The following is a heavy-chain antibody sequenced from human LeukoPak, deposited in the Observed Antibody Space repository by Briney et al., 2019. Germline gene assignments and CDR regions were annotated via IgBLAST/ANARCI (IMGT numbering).Heavy chain of an antibody. J-gene: IGHJ2*01. CDR1: GFTFSTYA. CDR3: ARQYSDILTGYHRGELYWYFDL. Sequence: GGSLRLSCAASGFTFSTYAMHWVRQAPGKGLEWVAVISYDGSNKYYADSVKGRFTISRDNSKNTLYLQMNSLRAEDTAVYYCARQYSDILTGYHRGELYWYFDLWGRGTLVTVSS. D-gene: IGHD3-9*01. CDR2: ISYDGSNK. V-gene: IGHV3-30*04.